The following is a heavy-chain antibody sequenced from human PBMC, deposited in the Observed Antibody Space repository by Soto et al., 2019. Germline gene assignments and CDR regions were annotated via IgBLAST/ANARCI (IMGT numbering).Heavy chain of an antibody. V-gene: IGHV3-30*18. CDR3: AKDENYYGSTWFDP. J-gene: IGHJ5*02. D-gene: IGHD3-10*01. CDR2: ISYDGSNK. CDR1: GFTFSSYG. Sequence: GGSLRLSCAASGFTFSSYGMHWVRQAPGKGLEWVAVISYDGSNKYYADSVKGRFTISRDNSKNTLYLQMNSLRAEDTAVYYCAKDENYYGSTWFDPWGQGTLVTVSS.